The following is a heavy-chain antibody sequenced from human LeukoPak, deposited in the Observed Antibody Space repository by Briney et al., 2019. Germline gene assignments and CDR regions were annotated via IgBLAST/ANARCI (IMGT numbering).Heavy chain of an antibody. CDR3: AREDGAFGMDV. CDR2: IGTAGDT. V-gene: IGHV3-13*01. J-gene: IGHJ6*02. CDR1: GFTFSSYD. Sequence: GGSLRLPCAASGFTFSSYDMHWVRQATGKGLEWVSAIGTAGDTYYPGSVKGRFTISRENAKNSLYLQMNSLRAGDTAVYYCAREDGAFGMDVWGQGTTVTVSS. D-gene: IGHD1-26*01.